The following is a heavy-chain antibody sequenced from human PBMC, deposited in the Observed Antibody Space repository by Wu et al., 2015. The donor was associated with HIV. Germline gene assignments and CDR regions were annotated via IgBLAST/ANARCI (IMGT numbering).Heavy chain of an antibody. D-gene: IGHD3-22*01. CDR1: GGSFNNYA. V-gene: IGHV1-2*02. J-gene: IGHJ4*02. CDR3: ARLQSLSGFYSNADY. CDR2: INANRGGT. Sequence: QVHLVQSGAEVKKPGASVKVSCKASGGSFNNYAINWVRQAPGQGLEWMGWINANRGGTKYAQKFQGRVTLTRDTAVSTAYMELNSLRSDDTAVYYCARLQSLSGFYSNADYWGQGTLVTVSS.